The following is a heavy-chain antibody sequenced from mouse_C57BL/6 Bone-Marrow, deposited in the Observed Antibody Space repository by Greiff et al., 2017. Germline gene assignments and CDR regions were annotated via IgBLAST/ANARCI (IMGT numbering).Heavy chain of an antibody. D-gene: IGHD2-2*01. Sequence: DVKLVESGGDLVKPGGSLKLSCAASGFTFSSYGMSWVRQTPDKRLEWVATIRSGGSYTYYPDSVKGRFTISRDNAKNTLYLQMSSLKSEDTAMYYCARHGRIYYGYDEGDYWGQGTTLTVSS. V-gene: IGHV5-6*02. CDR2: IRSGGSYT. CDR3: ARHGRIYYGYDEGDY. J-gene: IGHJ2*01. CDR1: GFTFSSYG.